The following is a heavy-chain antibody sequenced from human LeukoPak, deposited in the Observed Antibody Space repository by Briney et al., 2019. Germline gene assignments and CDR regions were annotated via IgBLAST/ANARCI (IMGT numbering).Heavy chain of an antibody. Sequence: PSETLSLTCTVSGGSIGSGGYYWSWIRQHPGKGLEWIGYIYYSGSTNYNPSLKSRVTISVDTSKNQFSLKLSSVTAADTAVYYCARVRVDFWSDYYYYGMDVWGQGTTVTVSS. D-gene: IGHD3-3*01. V-gene: IGHV4-61*08. J-gene: IGHJ6*02. CDR2: IYYSGST. CDR1: GGSIGSGGYY. CDR3: ARVRVDFWSDYYYYGMDV.